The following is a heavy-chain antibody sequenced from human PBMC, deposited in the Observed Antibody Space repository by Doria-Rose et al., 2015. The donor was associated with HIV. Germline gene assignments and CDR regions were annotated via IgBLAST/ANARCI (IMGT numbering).Heavy chain of an antibody. V-gene: IGHV3-30*02. D-gene: IGHD3-10*01. CDR1: FSSHG. Sequence: FSSHGMQWVRQAPGKGLEWVAFIRYDGSNKYYADSVKGRFTISRDNSKKTLYLQMNRLTAEDTAVYYCAQTSGSSLDYWGQGMLVTVSS. CDR2: IRYDGSNK. CDR3: AQTSGSSLDY. J-gene: IGHJ4*02.